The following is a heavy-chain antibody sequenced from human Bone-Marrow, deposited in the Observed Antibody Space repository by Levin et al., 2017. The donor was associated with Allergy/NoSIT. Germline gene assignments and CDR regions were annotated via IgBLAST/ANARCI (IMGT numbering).Heavy chain of an antibody. D-gene: IGHD3-10*01. CDR1: SGSMSGSY. Sequence: SETLSLTCTVSSGSMSGSYWSWIRQPPGKGLEYIGYIHDSGSTYYNPSLWSRVTISVDTSKTQFSLNLTSVTAADSAVYYCAREMGASGSHYNPPPHYYYYMDVWGKGTTVTVSS. CDR3: AREMGASGSHYNPPPHYYYYMDV. CDR2: IHDSGST. J-gene: IGHJ6*03. V-gene: IGHV4-59*01.